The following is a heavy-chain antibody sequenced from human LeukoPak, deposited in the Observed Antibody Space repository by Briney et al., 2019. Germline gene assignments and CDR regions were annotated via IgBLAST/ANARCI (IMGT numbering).Heavy chain of an antibody. V-gene: IGHV4-34*01. CDR1: GGSFSGYY. CDR2: INHSGST. CDR3: ARGVTSSYYYGSGSLGFDY. D-gene: IGHD3-10*01. J-gene: IGHJ4*02. Sequence: PSETLSLTCAVYGGSFSGYYWSWIRQPPGKGLEWIGEINHSGSTNYNPSLKSRVTISVDTSKNQFSLKLSSVTAADTAVYYCARGVTSSYYYGSGSLGFDYWGQGTLVTVSS.